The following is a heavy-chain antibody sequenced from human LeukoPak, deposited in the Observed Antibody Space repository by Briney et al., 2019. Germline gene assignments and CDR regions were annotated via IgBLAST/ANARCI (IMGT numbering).Heavy chain of an antibody. V-gene: IGHV4-4*07. J-gene: IGHJ4*02. D-gene: IGHD6-19*01. Sequence: ASETLSLTCTVSGGSISSYYWSWIRQPAGKGLEWIGRIYTSGSTNYNPSLKSRVTMSVDTSKNQFSLKLSSVTAADTAVYYCARANLAVAGYYFDYWGQGTLVTVSS. CDR1: GGSISSYY. CDR3: ARANLAVAGYYFDY. CDR2: IYTSGST.